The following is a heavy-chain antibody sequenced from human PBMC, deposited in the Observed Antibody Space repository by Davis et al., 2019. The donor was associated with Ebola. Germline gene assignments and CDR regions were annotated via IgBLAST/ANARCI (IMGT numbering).Heavy chain of an antibody. Sequence: GESLKISCAASGFTFSNYAIHWVRQAPGKGLEWAALIRSDGSDKYYADSVKDRFSISRDNSRNTVYLQMNSLRPEDTAVYFCAKVDSPNGWFLGSWGQGTLVTVSS. V-gene: IGHV3-30*02. CDR1: GFTFSNYA. J-gene: IGHJ5*02. CDR2: IRSDGSDK. D-gene: IGHD6-19*01. CDR3: AKVDSPNGWFLGS.